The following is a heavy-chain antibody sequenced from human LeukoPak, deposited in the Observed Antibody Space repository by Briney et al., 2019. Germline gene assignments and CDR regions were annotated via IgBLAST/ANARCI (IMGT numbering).Heavy chain of an antibody. CDR1: GFTFSSYS. D-gene: IGHD6-6*01. V-gene: IGHV3-21*01. J-gene: IGHJ4*02. CDR2: ISSSSSYI. CDR3: AKYSSSFGRSDY. Sequence: KPWGSLRLSCAASGFTFSSYSMNWVRQAPGKGLEWVSSISSSSSYIYYADSVKGRFTISRDNAKNSLYLQMNSLRAEDTAVYYCAKYSSSFGRSDYWGQGTLVTVSS.